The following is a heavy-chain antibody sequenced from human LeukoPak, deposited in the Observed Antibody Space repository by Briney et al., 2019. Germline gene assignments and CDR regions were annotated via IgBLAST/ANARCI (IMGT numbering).Heavy chain of an antibody. CDR2: INPNSGGT. CDR1: GYTFTGYY. D-gene: IGHD3-22*01. Sequence: VASVKVSCKASGYTFTGYYMHWVRQAPGQGLEWMGWINPNSGGTNYALKFQGRVTMTRDTSISTAYMELSRLRSDDTAVYYCARCGYYYDSSGPFDYWGQGTLVTVSS. CDR3: ARCGYYYDSSGPFDY. V-gene: IGHV1-2*02. J-gene: IGHJ4*02.